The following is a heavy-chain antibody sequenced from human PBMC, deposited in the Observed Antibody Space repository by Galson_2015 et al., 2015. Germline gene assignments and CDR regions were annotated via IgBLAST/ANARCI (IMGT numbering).Heavy chain of an antibody. J-gene: IGHJ6*02. D-gene: IGHD4-17*01. CDR3: ARAPTTVTTRDPNNVQFFFHGLDV. CDR1: GGSINGGYY. Sequence: TLSLTCSVSGGSINGGYYWTWIRQHPGKGLEWIGSIYRSGSTYYSPSLQNRVTISGDTSKNQFSLRLSSMTAADTAMYFCARAPTTVTTRDPNNVQFFFHGLDVWGQGTTVTVSS. V-gene: IGHV4-31*03. CDR2: IYRSGST.